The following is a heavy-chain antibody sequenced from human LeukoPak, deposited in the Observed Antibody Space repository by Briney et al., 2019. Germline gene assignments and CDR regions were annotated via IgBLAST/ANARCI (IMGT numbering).Heavy chain of an antibody. V-gene: IGHV1-69*04. CDR2: IIPILGIA. CDR3: ARDRRAQPLMDP. J-gene: IGHJ5*02. D-gene: IGHD6-13*01. CDR1: GGTFSSYT. Sequence: SVRVSCKASGGTFSSYTISWVRQAPGQGLEWMGRIIPILGIANYAQKFQGRVTITADKSTSTAYMELSSLRSEDTAVYYCARDRRAQPLMDPWGQGTLVTVSS.